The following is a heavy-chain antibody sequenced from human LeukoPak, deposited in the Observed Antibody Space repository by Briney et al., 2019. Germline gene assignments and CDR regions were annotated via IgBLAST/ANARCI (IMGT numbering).Heavy chain of an antibody. D-gene: IGHD3-9*01. CDR1: GFPFSDRY. Sequence: GGSLRLSCAATGFPFSDRYMSWIRQAPGKGMEWVAYISPNSDNIHYADSVKGRFTISRDNTKNSLFLQLTSLRADDTAVYYCVTETGWLFDFWGQGTLVTVSS. V-gene: IGHV3-11*04. J-gene: IGHJ4*02. CDR2: ISPNSDNI. CDR3: VTETGWLFDF.